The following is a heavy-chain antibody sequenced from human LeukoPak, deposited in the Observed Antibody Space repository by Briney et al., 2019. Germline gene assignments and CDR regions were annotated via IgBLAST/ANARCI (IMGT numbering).Heavy chain of an antibody. CDR2: INHSGST. D-gene: IGHD3-3*01. Sequence: SETLSLTCAVYGGSFSGYYWSWIRQPPGKGLERIGEINHSGSTNYNPSLKSRVTISVDTSKNQFSLKLSSVTAADTAVYYCARVDMIQYYDFWSGYHNWFDPWGQGTLVTVSS. V-gene: IGHV4-34*01. J-gene: IGHJ5*02. CDR1: GGSFSGYY. CDR3: ARVDMIQYYDFWSGYHNWFDP.